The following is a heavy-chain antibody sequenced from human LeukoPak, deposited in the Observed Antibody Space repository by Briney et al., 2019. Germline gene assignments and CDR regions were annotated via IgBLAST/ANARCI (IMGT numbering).Heavy chain of an antibody. J-gene: IGHJ5*02. D-gene: IGHD2-15*01. CDR3: VRGGESTWS. CDR2: INNDGSGT. Sequence: GRSLRLSCAASGFTFSSYWMHWVRQAPGKGPVWVSRINNDGSGTTYADSVKGRFTISRDDAKNTLYLQMNSLRAEDTAVYYCVRGGESTWSWGQGTLVTVSS. V-gene: IGHV3-74*01. CDR1: GFTFSSYW.